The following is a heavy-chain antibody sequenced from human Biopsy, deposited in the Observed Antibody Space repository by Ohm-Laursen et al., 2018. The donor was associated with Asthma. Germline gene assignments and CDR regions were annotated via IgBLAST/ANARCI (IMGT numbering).Heavy chain of an antibody. J-gene: IGHJ4*02. CDR2: MNYGETT. CDR1: GASITSSAYY. D-gene: IGHD2-2*01. CDR3: ARHDHRWDTYADF. Sequence: SETLSLTCTVSGASITSSAYYWGWIRQPPGKGLEWIGSMNYGETTYYSPSPKSRVTISVDTSKNQFSLILSSVTAADTAVYYCARHDHRWDTYADFWGQGTLVTVSS. V-gene: IGHV4-39*01.